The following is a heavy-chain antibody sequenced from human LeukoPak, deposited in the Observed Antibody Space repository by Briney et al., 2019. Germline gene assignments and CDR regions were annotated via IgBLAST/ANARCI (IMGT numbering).Heavy chain of an antibody. D-gene: IGHD3-3*01. CDR3: ARRNDFWSGYPGDFDY. V-gene: IGHV4-39*01. CDR2: IYYSGST. CDR1: GGSISSSSYY. J-gene: IGHJ4*02. Sequence: SETLSLTCTVSGGSISSSSYYWGWIRQPPGKGLEWIGSIYYSGSTYYNPSLKSRVTISVDTSKNQFSLKLSSVPAADTAVYYCARRNDFWSGYPGDFDYWGQGTLVTVSS.